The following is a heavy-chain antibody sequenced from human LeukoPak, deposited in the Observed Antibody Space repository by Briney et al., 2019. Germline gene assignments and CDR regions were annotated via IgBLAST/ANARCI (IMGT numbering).Heavy chain of an antibody. D-gene: IGHD3-10*01. Sequence: GASVKVSCKASGYTFTSYDINWVRRATGQGLEWMGWMNPNSGNTGYAQKFQGRVTMTRNTSISTAYMELSSLRSEDTAVYYCARGEVSGVRGYYDPFDYWGQGTLVTVSS. CDR3: ARGEVSGVRGYYDPFDY. CDR1: GYTFTSYD. J-gene: IGHJ4*02. V-gene: IGHV1-8*01. CDR2: MNPNSGNT.